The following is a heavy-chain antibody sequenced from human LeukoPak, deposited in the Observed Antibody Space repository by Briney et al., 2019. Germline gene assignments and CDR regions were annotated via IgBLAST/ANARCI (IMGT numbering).Heavy chain of an antibody. CDR1: GFTFSSYG. J-gene: IGHJ4*02. Sequence: PGGSLRLSCAASGFTFSSYGMNWVRQAPGKGLEWVSTISPSGDNTYYADSVKGRFTISRDNSKNTLSLQMNSLRAEDTAVYFCAQAKQWRPTWDYWGQGTLVTVSS. CDR2: ISPSGDNT. D-gene: IGHD6-19*01. CDR3: AQAKQWRPTWDY. V-gene: IGHV3-23*01.